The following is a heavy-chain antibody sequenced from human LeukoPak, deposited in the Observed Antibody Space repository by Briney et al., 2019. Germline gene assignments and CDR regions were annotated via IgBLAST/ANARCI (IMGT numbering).Heavy chain of an antibody. CDR2: INHSGST. CDR1: GGSFSGYY. V-gene: IGHV4-34*01. J-gene: IGHJ4*02. Sequence: PSETLSLTCAVYGGSFSGYYWSWIRQPPGKGLEWIGEINHSGSTNYNPSLKSRATISVDTSKNQFSLKLSSVTAADTAVYYCAGRYFDWLLPSYYFDYWGQGTLVTVSS. CDR3: AGRYFDWLLPSYYFDY. D-gene: IGHD3-9*01.